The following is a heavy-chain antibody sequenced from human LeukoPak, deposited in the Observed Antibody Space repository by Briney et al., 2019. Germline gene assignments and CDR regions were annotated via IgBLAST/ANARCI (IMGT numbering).Heavy chain of an antibody. V-gene: IGHV3-30*02. CDR3: ARGYSGGE. D-gene: IGHD5-18*01. CDR2: IQYDGTNK. CDR1: GFIFSIND. J-gene: IGHJ4*02. Sequence: PGGSLRLSCAVSGFIFSINDMHWVRQAPGKGLEGVASIQYDGTNKYYAGSVRGRFTISRDNSKNTLYLQMNSLRVDDSAVYYCARGYSGGEWGQGTLVTVSS.